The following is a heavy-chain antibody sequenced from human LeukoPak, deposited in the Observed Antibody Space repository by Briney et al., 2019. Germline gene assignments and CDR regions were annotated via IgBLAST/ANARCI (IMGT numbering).Heavy chain of an antibody. CDR3: VRADFRGSSWDFAY. D-gene: IGHD6-13*01. V-gene: IGHV3-7*04. CDR2: IKENGSET. J-gene: IGHJ4*02. Sequence: GGSLRLSCVASGFSLSIYWMGWVRQAPGKGLEWVSNIKENGSETYYVGSVKGRFTISRDNAKNSLHLQVNSLRAEDTATYYCVRADFRGSSWDFAYWGQGALSPSPQ. CDR1: GFSLSIYW.